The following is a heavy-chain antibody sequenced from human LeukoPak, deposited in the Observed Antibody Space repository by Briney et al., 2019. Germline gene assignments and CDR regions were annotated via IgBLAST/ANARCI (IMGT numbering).Heavy chain of an antibody. D-gene: IGHD2-21*02. CDR1: GFTFSGYA. CDR2: ISGSGGST. J-gene: IGHJ6*03. Sequence: GGSLRLSCAASGFTFSGYAMSWVRQAPGKGLEWVSAISGSGGSTYYADSVKGRFTISRDNSKNTLYLQMNSLRAEDTAVYYCAKGSDFYYYYYMGVWGKGTTVTVSS. CDR3: AKGSDFYYYYYMGV. V-gene: IGHV3-23*01.